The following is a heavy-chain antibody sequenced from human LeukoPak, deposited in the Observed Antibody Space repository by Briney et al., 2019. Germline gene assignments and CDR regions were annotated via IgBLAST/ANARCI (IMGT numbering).Heavy chain of an antibody. D-gene: IGHD6-13*01. V-gene: IGHV4-34*01. Sequence: SETLSLTCAVYGGSFSGYYWSWIRQPPGKGLEWIGEINHSGSTNYNPSLKSRVTISVDTSKNQFSLKLSSVTAADTAVYYCASLGGLPAAGVYYYYMDVWGKGTTVTVSS. J-gene: IGHJ6*03. CDR3: ASLGGLPAAGVYYYYMDV. CDR1: GGSFSGYY. CDR2: INHSGST.